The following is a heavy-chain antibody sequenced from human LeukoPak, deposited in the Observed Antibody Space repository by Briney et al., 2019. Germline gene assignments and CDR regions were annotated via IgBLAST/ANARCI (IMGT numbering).Heavy chain of an antibody. CDR2: ISGSGGST. CDR3: AKEIYGDPTGGRFQH. V-gene: IGHV3-23*01. J-gene: IGHJ1*01. D-gene: IGHD4/OR15-4a*01. Sequence: PGGSLRLPCAASGFTFTSYAMSWVRQVSGKGLEWVSVISGSGGSTYYADSVKGRFTISRDNSKNTLYLQMKSLRAEDTAVYYCAKEIYGDPTGGRFQHWGQGTLVTVSS. CDR1: GFTFTSYA.